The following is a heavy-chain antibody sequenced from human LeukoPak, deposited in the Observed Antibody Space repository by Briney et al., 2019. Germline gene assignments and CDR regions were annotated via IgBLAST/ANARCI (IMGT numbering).Heavy chain of an antibody. Sequence: PGGSLRLSCAASGFTFSSYWMSWVRQAPGKGLEWVANIKQDGSEKYYVDSVKGRFTISRDNAKNSLYLQMNSLRAEDTAVYYCARDKQQLVQGAFDIWGQGTMVTVSS. J-gene: IGHJ3*02. D-gene: IGHD6-13*01. CDR1: GFTFSSYW. CDR3: ARDKQQLVQGAFDI. V-gene: IGHV3-7*01. CDR2: IKQDGSEK.